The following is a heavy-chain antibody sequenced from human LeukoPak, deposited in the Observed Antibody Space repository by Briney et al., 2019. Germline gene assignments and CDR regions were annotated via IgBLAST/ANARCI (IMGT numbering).Heavy chain of an antibody. Sequence: PSETLSLTCAVYGGSFSGYYWSWIRQPPGKGLEWVANIKQDGSEKYYVDSVKGRFTISRDNAKNSLYLQMNSLRAEDTAVYYCARYYYGSGSYFDYWGQGTLVTVSS. CDR1: GGSFSGYY. J-gene: IGHJ4*02. CDR2: IKQDGSEK. V-gene: IGHV3-7*01. D-gene: IGHD3-10*01. CDR3: ARYYYGSGSYFDY.